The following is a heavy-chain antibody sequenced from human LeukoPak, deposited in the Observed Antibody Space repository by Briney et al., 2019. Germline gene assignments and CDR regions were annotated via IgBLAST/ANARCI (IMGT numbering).Heavy chain of an antibody. CDR2: ISAYNGNT. CDR3: ARDGFGYCSSTSCPTRYGMDV. CDR1: GYTFTSYG. Sequence: ASVKVSCKASGYTFTSYGISWVRQAPGQGLEWMGWISAYNGNTNYAQKLQGRVTMTTDTSTSTAYMELRSLRSDDTAVYYCARDGFGYCSSTSCPTRYGMDVWGQGTTVTVSS. V-gene: IGHV1-18*01. J-gene: IGHJ6*02. D-gene: IGHD2-2*03.